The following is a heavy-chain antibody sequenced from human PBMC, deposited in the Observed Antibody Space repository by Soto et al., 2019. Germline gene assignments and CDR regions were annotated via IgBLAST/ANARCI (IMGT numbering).Heavy chain of an antibody. CDR3: ARRDRSGFSYWLDT. J-gene: IGHJ5*02. CDR1: GGSISDGYY. CDR2: ISDSGST. D-gene: IGHD3-22*01. V-gene: IGHV4-31*03. Sequence: QVQLQASGPGLAKPSQTLSLTCTVSGGSISDGYYWSWIRQHPGKGLEWIGSISDSGSTSYNPSLKSRITISVDTSKNQFSLSLRSVTAADTAVYYCARRDRSGFSYWLDTWGQGTLVTVSS.